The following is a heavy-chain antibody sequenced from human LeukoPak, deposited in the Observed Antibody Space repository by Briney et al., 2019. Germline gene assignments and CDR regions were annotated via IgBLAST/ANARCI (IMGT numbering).Heavy chain of an antibody. CDR3: ARVVRFLGWSYAFDI. Sequence: PSETLSLTCTVSGGSISSYYWSWIRQPPGKGLEWIGYIYYSGSTNYNPSLKSRVTISVDTSKNQFSLKLSSVTAADTAVYYCARVVRFLGWSYAFDIWGQGTMVTVSS. CDR2: IYYSGST. D-gene: IGHD3-3*01. CDR1: GGSISSYY. J-gene: IGHJ3*02. V-gene: IGHV4-59*01.